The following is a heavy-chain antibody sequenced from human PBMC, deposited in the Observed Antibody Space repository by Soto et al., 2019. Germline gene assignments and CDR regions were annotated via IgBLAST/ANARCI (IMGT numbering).Heavy chain of an antibody. J-gene: IGHJ3*01. CDR1: GGPISGYY. CDR3: AANWRGAYEGLFDL. Sequence: QVQLRESGPGLVKPSETLSLTCNVSGGPISGYYWNWVRQPAGKGLEWIGRIYSAGTTDLNPSLKSRVIMSVDTFSNQFSLKLLSVTAADTAVYYCAANWRGAYEGLFDLWGQGTTVTVSS. CDR2: IYSAGTT. V-gene: IGHV4-4*07. D-gene: IGHD1-1*01.